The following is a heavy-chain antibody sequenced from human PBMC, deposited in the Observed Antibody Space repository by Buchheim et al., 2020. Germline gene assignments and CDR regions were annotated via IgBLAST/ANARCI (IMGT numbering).Heavy chain of an antibody. V-gene: IGHV3-48*01. CDR2: ISSSSSTI. CDR3: ARDSLGATGWDYFDY. Sequence: EVQLVESGGGLVQPGGSLRLSCTASGFIFSSYSMNWVRQAPGKGLEWVSYISSSSSTIYYADSVKGRFTISRDHAKNSLSLQMNSLRAEDTAVYYCARDSLGATGWDYFDYWGQGTL. D-gene: IGHD1-26*01. J-gene: IGHJ4*02. CDR1: GFIFSSYS.